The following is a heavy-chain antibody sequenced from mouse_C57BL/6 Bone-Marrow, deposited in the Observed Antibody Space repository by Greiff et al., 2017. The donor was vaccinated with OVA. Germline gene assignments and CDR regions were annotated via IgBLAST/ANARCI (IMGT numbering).Heavy chain of an antibody. CDR2: ILPGSGST. J-gene: IGHJ3*01. D-gene: IGHD2-4*01. CDR3: ARSDYYDYDGAWFAY. V-gene: IGHV1-9*01. Sequence: VQLQQSGAELMKPGASVKLSCKATGYTFTGYWIEWVKQRPGHGLEWIGEILPGSGSTNYNEKFKGKTTFTADTSSNTAYMQLSSLTTEDSAIYYCARSDYYDYDGAWFAYWGQGTLVTVSA. CDR1: GYTFTGYW.